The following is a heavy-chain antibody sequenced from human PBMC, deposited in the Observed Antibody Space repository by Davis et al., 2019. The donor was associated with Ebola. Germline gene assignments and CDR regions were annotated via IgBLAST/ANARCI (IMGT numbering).Heavy chain of an antibody. V-gene: IGHV1-46*01. CDR2: INPSGGST. J-gene: IGHJ6*02. D-gene: IGHD2-15*01. CDR1: GYTFTSYY. CDR3: AREDCSGGSCYRRYYYYGMDV. Sequence: AASVKVSCKASGYTFTSYYMHWVRQAPGQGLEWMGIINPSGGSTSYAQKFQGRVTMTRDTSTSTAYMELSSLRSEDTAVYYCAREDCSGGSCYRRYYYYGMDVWGQGTTVTVSS.